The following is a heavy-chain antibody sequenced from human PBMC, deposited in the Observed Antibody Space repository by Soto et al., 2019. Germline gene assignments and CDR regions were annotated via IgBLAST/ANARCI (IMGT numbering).Heavy chain of an antibody. CDR1: GFTFSDYY. CDR2: STSSSSYT. V-gene: IGHV3-11*05. J-gene: IGHJ4*02. CDR3: ARGYSYHFAF. Sequence: QVQLVESGGGVVKPGGSLRLSCAASGFTFSDYYMSRIRQAPGKGLEWGSYSTSSSSYTNSADSVQGRFPISRDTAKISLYLHLTCLRAEERAVYYCARGYSYHFAFWGQGNLVSVSS. D-gene: IGHD5-18*01.